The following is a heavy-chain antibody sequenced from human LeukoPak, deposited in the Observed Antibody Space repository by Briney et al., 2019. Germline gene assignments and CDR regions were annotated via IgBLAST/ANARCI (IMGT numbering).Heavy chain of an antibody. CDR1: GGSINSYF. J-gene: IGHJ4*02. V-gene: IGHV4-59*01. CDR3: ARAGHCSGGRCYYFDY. CDR2: IYYSGST. Sequence: SETLSLTCTVSGGSINSYFWSWIRQPPGKAVEWIGYIYYSGSTNYKPSLKSRVTISVDTSKNQFPLKLSSVTAADTAVYYCARAGHCSGGRCYYFDYWGQGTLVTVSS. D-gene: IGHD2-15*01.